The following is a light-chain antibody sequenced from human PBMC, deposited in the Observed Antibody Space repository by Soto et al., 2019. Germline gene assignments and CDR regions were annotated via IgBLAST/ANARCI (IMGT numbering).Light chain of an antibody. Sequence: EIVLTQSPGTLSLSPGERATLSCRTSQSVNSNCLAWYQQKPGQAPRLLIYGASTSAPVIPDRFSGSGSGTDFTLTISSLEPEDFAVYYCQQYGSSPQTFGQGTRVEIK. CDR1: QSVNSNC. CDR2: GAS. CDR3: QQYGSSPQT. J-gene: IGKJ1*01. V-gene: IGKV3-20*01.